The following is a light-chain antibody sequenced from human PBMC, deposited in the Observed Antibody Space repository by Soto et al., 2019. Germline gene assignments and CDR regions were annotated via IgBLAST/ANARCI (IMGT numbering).Light chain of an antibody. CDR3: SSYTTSNTRQIV. Sequence: QSALTHPASVSRAPGRSINITCTGTNRDVRGYNYVSWYQYHPGKAPKLIIYAVSNRPSGVSNPFSGSKSGNTASLTISGLHPEVEADYYCSSYTTSNTRQIVFGTGTKVTVL. J-gene: IGLJ1*01. CDR2: AVS. V-gene: IGLV2-14*03. CDR1: NRDVRGYNY.